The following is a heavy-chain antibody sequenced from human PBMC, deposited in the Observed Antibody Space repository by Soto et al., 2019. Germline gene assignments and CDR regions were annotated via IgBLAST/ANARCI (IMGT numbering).Heavy chain of an antibody. Sequence: QVQLVQSGAEVWKPGSSVKVSCKASGGTFSRHAISWVRQAPGQGLEWMGGSIPIFGTANHAQKFQGRVTIIADESTSTVYIELSSLRSEDTAIYYCARGWGYDSTDYYYAYWGQGTLVIVSS. D-gene: IGHD3-22*01. J-gene: IGHJ4*02. CDR3: ARGWGYDSTDYYYAY. CDR2: SIPIFGTA. V-gene: IGHV1-69*01. CDR1: GGTFSRHA.